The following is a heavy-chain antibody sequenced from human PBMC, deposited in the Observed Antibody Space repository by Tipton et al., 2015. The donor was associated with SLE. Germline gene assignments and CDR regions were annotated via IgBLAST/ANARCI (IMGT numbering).Heavy chain of an antibody. J-gene: IGHJ3*02. CDR2: IYPTGST. V-gene: IGHV4-4*08. Sequence: TLSLTCNVSGVSIRTYYWSWIRQPPGKGLEWIGDIYPTGSTNYTPPLKSRVTISVDTSKNQFPLNLNSVTAAHTAVYYCAREGWRVDFHALDIWGQGTMVTVSS. CDR3: AREGWRVDFHALDI. CDR1: GVSIRTYY. D-gene: IGHD3/OR15-3a*01.